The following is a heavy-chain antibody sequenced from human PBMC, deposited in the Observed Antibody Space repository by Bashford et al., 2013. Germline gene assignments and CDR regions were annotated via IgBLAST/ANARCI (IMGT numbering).Heavy chain of an antibody. CDR3: AVGSLLDY. CDR2: MNPNSGNA. D-gene: IGHD1-26*01. CDR1: GYTFTSYD. Sequence: ASVKVSCKASGYTFTSYDINWVRQATGQGLEWMGWMNPNSGNAVYAQKFQGRVTMTRNTSISTAYMELSSLRSEDTAMYYCAVGSLLDYWGQGTLVTVSS. V-gene: IGHV1-8*01. J-gene: IGHJ4*02.